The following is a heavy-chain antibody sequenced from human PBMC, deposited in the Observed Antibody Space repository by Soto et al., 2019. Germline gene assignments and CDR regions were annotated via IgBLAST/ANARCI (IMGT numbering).Heavy chain of an antibody. V-gene: IGHV4-59*01. CDR1: GSSISSYY. Sequence: SETLSLTCTVSGSSISSYYWSWIRQPPGKGLEWIGYIYYSGSTNYNPSLKSRVTISVDTSKNQFSLKLSSVTAADTAVYYCARRYCTNGVCYSGEYYFDYWGQGTLVTVSS. J-gene: IGHJ4*02. D-gene: IGHD2-8*01. CDR2: IYYSGST. CDR3: ARRYCTNGVCYSGEYYFDY.